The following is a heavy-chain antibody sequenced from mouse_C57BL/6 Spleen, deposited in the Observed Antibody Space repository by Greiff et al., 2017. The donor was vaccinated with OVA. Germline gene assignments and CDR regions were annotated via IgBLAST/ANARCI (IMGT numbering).Heavy chain of an antibody. V-gene: IGHV1-50*01. D-gene: IGHD1-1*01. CDR3: ARPPRVVDWYFDV. Sequence: VQLQQSGAELVKPGASVKLSCKASGYTFTSYWMQWVKQRPGQGLEWIGEIDPSDSYTNYNQKFKGKATLTVDTSSSTAYMQLSSLTSEDSAVYYCARPPRVVDWYFDVWGTGTTVTVSS. CDR1: GYTFTSYW. CDR2: IDPSDSYT. J-gene: IGHJ1*03.